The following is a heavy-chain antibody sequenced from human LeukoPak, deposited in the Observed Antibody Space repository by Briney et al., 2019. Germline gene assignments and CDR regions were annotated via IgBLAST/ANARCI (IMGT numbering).Heavy chain of an antibody. CDR3: ARGDYGDYRHYYGMDV. CDR2: IIPILCIA. V-gene: IGHV1-69*04. J-gene: IGHJ6*02. D-gene: IGHD4-17*01. Sequence: ASVTVSFMSSVGTFINYAISWVRQAPGQGGEWMGRIIPILCIANYAQKLHGRATITADKSTSTAYMELSSLRSEDTAVYYCARGDYGDYRHYYGMDVWGQGTTVTVSS. CDR1: VGTFINYA.